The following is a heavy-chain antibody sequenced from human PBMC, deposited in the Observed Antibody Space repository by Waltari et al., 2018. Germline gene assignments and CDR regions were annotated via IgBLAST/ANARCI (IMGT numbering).Heavy chain of an antibody. CDR3: AECRGVRGVIPFDY. D-gene: IGHD3-10*01. J-gene: IGHJ4*02. V-gene: IGHV3-23*04. CDR2: ISGGSDNT. Sequence: EVQLVESGGGLVQPGGSLRLSCAASGFTFSTYGMSWVRQAPGKGRGWGAAISGGSDNTHYADSVKGRFTISRDNSKNTLYLQMNSLRADDTAVYYCAECRGVRGVIPFDYWGQGTLVTVSS. CDR1: GFTFSTYG.